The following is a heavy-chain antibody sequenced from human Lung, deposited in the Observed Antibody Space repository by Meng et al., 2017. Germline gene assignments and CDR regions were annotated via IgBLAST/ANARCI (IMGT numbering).Heavy chain of an antibody. Sequence: QVQLQESGPDLGKPSQTLSLTCTVSGGSISSGTYYWGWIRQLPGKGLEWIAYIHYSGSTYYSPSLKSRVTISVDTSKNQLSLKLSSMTAADTAVYYCARYVFDSSSLYSNWFDPWGQGTLVTVSS. CDR1: GGSISSGTYY. D-gene: IGHD3-22*01. CDR3: ARYVFDSSSLYSNWFDP. J-gene: IGHJ5*02. V-gene: IGHV4-31*03. CDR2: IHYSGST.